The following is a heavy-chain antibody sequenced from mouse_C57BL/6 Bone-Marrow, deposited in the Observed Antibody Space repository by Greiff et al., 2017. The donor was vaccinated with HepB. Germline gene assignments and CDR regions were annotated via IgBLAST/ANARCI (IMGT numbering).Heavy chain of an antibody. D-gene: IGHD1-1*01. V-gene: IGHV1-64*01. CDR2: IHPNSGST. J-gene: IGHJ1*03. CDR3: ARSPYYYGSSWYVDV. Sequence: QVQLQQPGAELVKPGASVKLSCKASGYTFTSYWMHWVKQRPGQGLEWIGMIHPNSGSTNYNEKFKSKATLTVDKSSSTAYMQLSSLTSEDSAVYYCARSPYYYGSSWYVDVWGTGTKVTVSS. CDR1: GYTFTSYW.